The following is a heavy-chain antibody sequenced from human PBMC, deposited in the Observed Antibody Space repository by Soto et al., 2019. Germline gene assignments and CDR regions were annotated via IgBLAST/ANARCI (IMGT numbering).Heavy chain of an antibody. J-gene: IGHJ4*02. CDR3: AKDFRGVNFFDY. CDR1: GFTFSSYA. Sequence: EVQLLESGGGLVQPGGSLRLSCAASGFTFSSYAMSWVRQAPGKGLEWVAAISGSGGSTYYADSVKGRFTISRDNSKNTLYLQMNSLRAEDTAVYYCAKDFRGVNFFDYWCQGTLVTVSS. V-gene: IGHV3-23*01. CDR2: ISGSGGST. D-gene: IGHD2-21*01.